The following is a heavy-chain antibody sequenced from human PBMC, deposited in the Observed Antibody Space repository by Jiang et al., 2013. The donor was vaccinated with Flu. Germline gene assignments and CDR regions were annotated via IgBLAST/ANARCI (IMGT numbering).Heavy chain of an antibody. CDR2: ISWNSGSI. V-gene: IGHV3-9*01. CDR1: GFTFDDYA. J-gene: IGHJ3*02. Sequence: EVQLLESGGGLVQPGRSLRLSCAASGFTFDDYAMHWVRQAPGKGLEWVSGISWNSGSIGYADSVKGRFTISRDNAKNSLYLQMNSLRAEDTALYYCARDLTPYYYDSSGYYYGGAFDIWGQGTMVTVSS. CDR3: ARDLTPYYYDSSGYYYGGAFDI. D-gene: IGHD3-22*01.